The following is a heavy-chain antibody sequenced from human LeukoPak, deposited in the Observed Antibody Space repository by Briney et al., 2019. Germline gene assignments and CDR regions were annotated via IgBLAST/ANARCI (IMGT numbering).Heavy chain of an antibody. Sequence: PGGSLRLSCAASGFTFSSYAMHWVRQAPGKGLEWVAVISYDGSNKYYADSVKGRFTISRDNSKNTLYLQMNSLRAEDTAVYYCARDDGELSAFDIWGQGTMVTVSS. D-gene: IGHD3-10*01. J-gene: IGHJ3*02. CDR3: ARDDGELSAFDI. CDR1: GFTFSSYA. V-gene: IGHV3-30-3*01. CDR2: ISYDGSNK.